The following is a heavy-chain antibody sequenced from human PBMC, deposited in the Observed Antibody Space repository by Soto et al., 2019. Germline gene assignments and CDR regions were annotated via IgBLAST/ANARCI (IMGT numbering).Heavy chain of an antibody. J-gene: IGHJ3*02. CDR3: AKTRGDSEVGAFDI. D-gene: IGHD2-21*02. CDR1: GGSISSSSYY. V-gene: IGHV4-39*01. Sequence: QLQLQESGPGLVKPSETLSLTCTVSGGSISSSSYYWGWIRQPPGKGLEWIGSIYYSGSTYYNPSLKSRVTISVDTSKNQFSLKLSSVTAADTAVYYCAKTRGDSEVGAFDIWGQGTMVTVSS. CDR2: IYYSGST.